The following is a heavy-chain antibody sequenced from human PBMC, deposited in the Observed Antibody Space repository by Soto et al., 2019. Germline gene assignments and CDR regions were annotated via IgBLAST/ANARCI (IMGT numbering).Heavy chain of an antibody. V-gene: IGHV3-30*18. CDR1: GFSFSNYG. CDR3: VKAQERSAQYFAVVITAFDF. D-gene: IGHD3-22*01. CDR2: ISHDGNSH. J-gene: IGHJ3*01. Sequence: GSRRLSCEGSGFSFSNYGIHWVRQAPGKGLEWVAVISHDGNSHHLADSVRGRFTISRDNSKNTVFLHMTSLRREDSAVYHCVKAQERSAQYFAVVITAFDFSCPGPIVTVSS.